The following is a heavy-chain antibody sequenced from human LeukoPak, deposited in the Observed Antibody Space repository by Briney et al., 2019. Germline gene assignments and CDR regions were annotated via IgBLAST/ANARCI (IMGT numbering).Heavy chain of an antibody. V-gene: IGHV3-21*01. CDR2: ISSSSSYI. D-gene: IGHD1-1*01. CDR3: AREVQLERSPFDY. J-gene: IGHJ4*02. CDR1: GFTFSSYS. Sequence: GGSLRLSCAASGFTFSSYSMNWVRQAPGKGLEWVSSISSSSSYIYYADSVKGRFTISRGNAKNSLYLQMNSLRAEDTAVYYCAREVQLERSPFDYWGQGTLVTVSS.